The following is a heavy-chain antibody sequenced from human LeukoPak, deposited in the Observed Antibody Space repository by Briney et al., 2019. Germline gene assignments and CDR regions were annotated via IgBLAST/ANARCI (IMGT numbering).Heavy chain of an antibody. V-gene: IGHV4-4*02. CDR2: IYHRGIT. Sequence: PSETLSLTCAVSGGSISSSNWWSWVRQPPGKGLEWIGEIYHRGITSYNPSLESRVTISVDKSKNQVSLRLTSVTAADTAVYYCARDPHSGNDRNFDYWGQGTLVTVSS. CDR1: GGSISSSNW. CDR3: ARDPHSGNDRNFDY. D-gene: IGHD1-26*01. J-gene: IGHJ4*02.